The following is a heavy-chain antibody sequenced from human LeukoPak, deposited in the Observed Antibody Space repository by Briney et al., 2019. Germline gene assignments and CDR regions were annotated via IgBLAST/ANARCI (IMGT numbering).Heavy chain of an antibody. D-gene: IGHD6-19*01. Sequence: KASETLSLTCTVSGGSISSASYYWSWIRQHPGKGLEWIGYIHYSGNTYYNPSLKSRVTISVDTSKNQFSLKLSSVTAAGTAVYYCARGLGVAVAVPFGARYYFDYWGQGTLVTVSS. CDR1: GGSISSASYY. CDR2: IHYSGNT. J-gene: IGHJ4*02. CDR3: ARGLGVAVAVPFGARYYFDY. V-gene: IGHV4-31*03.